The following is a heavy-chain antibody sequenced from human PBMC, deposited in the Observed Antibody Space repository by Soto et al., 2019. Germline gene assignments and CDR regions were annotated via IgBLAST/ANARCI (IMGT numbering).Heavy chain of an antibody. CDR1: GFTFSSYA. CDR2: ISGSGGST. V-gene: IGHV3-23*01. CDR3: ARGEYDILTGYYSYYYYGMDV. D-gene: IGHD3-9*01. J-gene: IGHJ6*02. Sequence: GGSLRLSCAASGFTFSSYAMSWVRPAPGKGLEWVSAISGSGGSTYYADSVKGRFTISRDNSKNTLYLQMNSLRAEDTAVYYCARGEYDILTGYYSYYYYGMDVWGQGTTVTVSS.